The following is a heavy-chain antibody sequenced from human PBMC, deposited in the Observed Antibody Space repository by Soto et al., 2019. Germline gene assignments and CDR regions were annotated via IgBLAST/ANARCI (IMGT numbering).Heavy chain of an antibody. J-gene: IGHJ5*02. CDR1: GFSFSNHG. V-gene: IGHV3-30*03. D-gene: IGHD3-3*01. CDR2: TSFDGTNK. CDR3: AGDPRITIFGVVPSQGWFDP. Sequence: GGSLRLSCAASGFSFSNHGMHWVRQAPGKGLEWVAVTSFDGTNKYYADSMKGRVTISRDNSKSTLNLQMNSLRSEDTAVYYCAGDPRITIFGVVPSQGWFDPWGQGTLVTVSS.